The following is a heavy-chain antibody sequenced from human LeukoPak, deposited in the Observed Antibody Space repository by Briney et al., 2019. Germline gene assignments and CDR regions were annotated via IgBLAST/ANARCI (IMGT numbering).Heavy chain of an antibody. V-gene: IGHV3-30-3*01. CDR1: GFTFGSYA. CDR3: ASGAAAHQIKYYFDY. CDR2: ISYDGSNK. J-gene: IGHJ4*02. D-gene: IGHD6-13*01. Sequence: GGSLRLSCAASGFTFGSYAMHWVRQAPGKGLEWVAVISYDGSNKYYADSVKGRFTISRDNSKNTLYLQMNSLRAEDTAVYYCASGAAAHQIKYYFDYWGQGTLVTVSS.